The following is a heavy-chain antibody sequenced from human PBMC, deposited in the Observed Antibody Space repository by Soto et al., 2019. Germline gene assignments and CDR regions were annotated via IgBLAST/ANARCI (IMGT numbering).Heavy chain of an antibody. CDR2: VFWDDDK. J-gene: IGHJ5*01. Sequence: QITLKESGPTLVKPTQTLTLTCSCSGFSLTDIGGGVGWIRQPPGKALEFLALVFWDDDKRYQPSLRSRLTITPDTSKNQVVLTMANMDPVDTATYYCAHNFRGWGSYTGDRFDSWGQGTLVLVSS. CDR3: AHNFRGWGSYTGDRFDS. CDR1: GFSLTDIGGG. V-gene: IGHV2-5*02. D-gene: IGHD3-16*01.